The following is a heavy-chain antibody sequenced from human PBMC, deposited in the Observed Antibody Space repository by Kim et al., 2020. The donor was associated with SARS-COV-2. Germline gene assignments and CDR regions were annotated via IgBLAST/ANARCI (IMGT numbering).Heavy chain of an antibody. J-gene: IGHJ4*02. D-gene: IGHD2-2*01. V-gene: IGHV1-46*01. CDR3: ARDIAPCSSTSCYEDY. Sequence: KFQGRVTMTRDTSTSTVYMELSSLRSEDTAVYYCARDIAPCSSTSCYEDYWGQGTLVTVSS.